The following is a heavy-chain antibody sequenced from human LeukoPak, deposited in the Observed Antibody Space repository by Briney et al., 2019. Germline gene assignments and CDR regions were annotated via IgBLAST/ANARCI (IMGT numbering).Heavy chain of an antibody. J-gene: IGHJ6*03. V-gene: IGHV3-43D*03. CDR2: ISWDGGST. D-gene: IGHD6-6*01. Sequence: PGGSLRLSCAASGFTFDDYAMHWVRQAPGKGLEGVSLISWDGGSTYYADSVKGRFTISRDNSKNSLYLQMNSLRAEDTALYYCAKGRRSSSGLGEGGYYYYMDVWGKGTTVTVSS. CDR1: GFTFDDYA. CDR3: AKGRRSSSGLGEGGYYYYMDV.